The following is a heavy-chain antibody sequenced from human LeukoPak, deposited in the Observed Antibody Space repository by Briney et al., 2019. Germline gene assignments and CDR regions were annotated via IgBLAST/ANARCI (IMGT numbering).Heavy chain of an antibody. V-gene: IGHV1-24*01. J-gene: IGHJ4*02. CDR1: GYTLTELS. Sequence: ASVKVSCKVSGYTLTELSMHWVRQAPGKGLEWMGGFDPEDGETIYAQKFQGGVTMTEDTSTDTAYMELSSLRSEDTAVYYCATDCWAVAGNTEYYFDYWGQGTLVTVSS. D-gene: IGHD6-19*01. CDR3: ATDCWAVAGNTEYYFDY. CDR2: FDPEDGET.